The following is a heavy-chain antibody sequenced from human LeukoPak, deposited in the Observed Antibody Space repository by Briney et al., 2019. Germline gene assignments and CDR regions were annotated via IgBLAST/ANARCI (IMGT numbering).Heavy chain of an antibody. CDR2: ISGSGGST. J-gene: IGHJ3*02. CDR3: AKAMGSGSYYSDAFDI. Sequence: GGSLRLSCAASGFTFSSCAMSWVRQAPGKGLGWVSAISGSGGSTYYADSVKGRFTISRDNSKNTLYLQMNSLRAEDTAVYYCAKAMGSGSYYSDAFDIWGQGTMVTVSS. CDR1: GFTFSSCA. V-gene: IGHV3-23*01. D-gene: IGHD3-10*01.